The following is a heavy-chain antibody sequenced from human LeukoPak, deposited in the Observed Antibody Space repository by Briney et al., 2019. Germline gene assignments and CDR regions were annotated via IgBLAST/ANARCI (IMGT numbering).Heavy chain of an antibody. D-gene: IGHD6-19*01. CDR1: GYTFTGYY. V-gene: IGHV1-2*02. CDR2: INPNSGGT. Sequence: ASVKVSCKASGYTFTGYYMHWVRQAPGQGLEWMGWINPNSGGTNYAQKFQGRVTMTRDTSISTAYMELSRLRSDDTAVYYCVRAQNGVAVALRAFDIWGQGTMVTVSS. J-gene: IGHJ3*02. CDR3: VRAQNGVAVALRAFDI.